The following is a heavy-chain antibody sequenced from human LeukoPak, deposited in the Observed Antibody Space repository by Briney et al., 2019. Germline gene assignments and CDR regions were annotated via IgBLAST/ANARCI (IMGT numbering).Heavy chain of an antibody. D-gene: IGHD1-7*01. Sequence: ASVKVSCKASGYTFTSYGISWVRQAPGQGLEWMGWISAYNGNTNHAQKLQGRVTMTTDTSTSTAYMELRSLRSDDTAVYYCARDPGDNWNYVDAFDIWGQGTMVTVSS. CDR3: ARDPGDNWNYVDAFDI. J-gene: IGHJ3*02. V-gene: IGHV1-18*01. CDR1: GYTFTSYG. CDR2: ISAYNGNT.